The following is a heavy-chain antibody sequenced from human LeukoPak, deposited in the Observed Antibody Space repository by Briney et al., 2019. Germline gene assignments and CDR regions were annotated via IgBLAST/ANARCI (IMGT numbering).Heavy chain of an antibody. J-gene: IGHJ4*02. D-gene: IGHD3-22*01. CDR3: ARDRVHHYDSSGYYYEAPQYYFDY. CDR1: GYSISSGYY. V-gene: IGHV4-38-2*02. Sequence: SETLSLTCTVSGYSISSGYYWGWIRQPPGKGLEWIGSIYHSGSTYYNPSLKSRVTISVDTSKNQFSLKLSSVTAADTAVYYCARDRVHHYDSSGYYYEAPQYYFDYWGQGTLVTVSS. CDR2: IYHSGST.